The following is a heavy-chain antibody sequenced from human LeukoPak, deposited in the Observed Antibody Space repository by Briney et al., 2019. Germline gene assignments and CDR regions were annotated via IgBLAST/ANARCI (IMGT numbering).Heavy chain of an antibody. V-gene: IGHV3-21*01. CDR1: GFTFSSYS. Sequence: GGSLRLSCAASGFTFSSYSMNWARQAPGKGLEWVSSISSSSSYIYYADSVKGRFTISRDNAKNSLYLQMNSLRAEDTAVYYCARLKTLEWSKAGAFDIWGQGTMVTVSS. CDR3: ARLKTLEWSKAGAFDI. CDR2: ISSSSSYI. J-gene: IGHJ3*02. D-gene: IGHD3-3*01.